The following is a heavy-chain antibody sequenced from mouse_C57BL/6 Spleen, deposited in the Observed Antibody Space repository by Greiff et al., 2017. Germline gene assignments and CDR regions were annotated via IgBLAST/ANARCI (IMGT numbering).Heavy chain of an antibody. CDR2: IYPGDGDT. D-gene: IGHD2-3*01. CDR1: GYAFSSSW. Sequence: VQLQQSGPELVKPGASVKISCKASGYAFSSSWMNWVKQRPGKGLEWIGRIYPGDGDTNYNGKFKGKATLTADKSSSTAYMQLSSLTSEDSAVYFCAREGGYYPLYAMDDWGQGTSVTVSS. J-gene: IGHJ4*01. CDR3: AREGGYYPLYAMDD. V-gene: IGHV1-82*01.